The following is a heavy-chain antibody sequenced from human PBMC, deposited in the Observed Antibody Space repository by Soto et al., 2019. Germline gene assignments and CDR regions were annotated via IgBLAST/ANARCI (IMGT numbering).Heavy chain of an antibody. Sequence: SVKVSCKASGGTFSSYAISWVRQAPGQGLEWMGGIIPIFGTANYAQKFQGRVTITADESTSTAYMELSSLRSEDTAVYYCASVGITMVRATYYHYGMDVWGQGTTVTVS. CDR2: IIPIFGTA. D-gene: IGHD3-10*01. V-gene: IGHV1-69*13. CDR1: GGTFSSYA. J-gene: IGHJ6*02. CDR3: ASVGITMVRATYYHYGMDV.